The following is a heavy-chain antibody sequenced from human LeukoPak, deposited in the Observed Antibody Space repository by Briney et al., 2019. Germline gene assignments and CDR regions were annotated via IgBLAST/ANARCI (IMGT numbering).Heavy chain of an antibody. J-gene: IGHJ4*02. V-gene: IGHV3-53*01. Sequence: GGSLRLSCTVSGFTVSSNPWSWVRQAPGKGLEWVSFIYSGGDTHYSDSVKGRFTISRDNSKNTMYLQMNSLRAEDTAVYYCAQDRAWIEFYFWGQGTLVTVSS. CDR1: GFTVSSNP. CDR2: IYSGGDT. D-gene: IGHD2/OR15-2a*01. CDR3: AQDRAWIEFYF.